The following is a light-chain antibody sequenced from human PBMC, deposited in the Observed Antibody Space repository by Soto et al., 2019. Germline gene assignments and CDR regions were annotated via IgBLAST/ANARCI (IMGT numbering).Light chain of an antibody. CDR1: QSLTSSY. Sequence: EIVLTQSPGTLSLSPGERASLSSRASQSLTSSYLAWYQQKPGQAPRLLIYGASSRATGIPDRFSGSGSGTDFTLTISRLEPEDFAVYYCHQCYSSRTFGQGTKVEIK. CDR3: HQCYSSRT. J-gene: IGKJ1*01. V-gene: IGKV3-20*01. CDR2: GAS.